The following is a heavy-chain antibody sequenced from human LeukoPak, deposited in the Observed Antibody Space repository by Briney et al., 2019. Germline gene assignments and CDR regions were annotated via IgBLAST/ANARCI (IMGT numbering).Heavy chain of an antibody. V-gene: IGHV3-21*01. CDR1: GFTFSSYS. CDR3: ARDWAVAGKGYYFDY. Sequence: PGGSLRLSCAASGFTFSSYSMNWVRQAPGKGLELVSSISSSSSYIYYADSVKGRFTISRDNAKNSLYLQMNSLRAEDTAVYYCARDWAVAGKGYYFDYWGQGTLVTVSS. CDR2: ISSSSSYI. D-gene: IGHD6-19*01. J-gene: IGHJ4*02.